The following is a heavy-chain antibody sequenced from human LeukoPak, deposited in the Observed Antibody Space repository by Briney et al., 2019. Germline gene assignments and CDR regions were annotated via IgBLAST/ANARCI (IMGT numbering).Heavy chain of an antibody. Sequence: SEALSLTCTVSGGSISSSSYYWGWIRQPPGKGLEWIGSIYYSGSTYYNPSLKSRVTISVDTSKNQFSLKLSSVTAADTAVYYCARQPAVAGISLYGAFDIWGQGTMVTVSS. CDR3: ARQPAVAGISLYGAFDI. CDR2: IYYSGST. V-gene: IGHV4-39*01. J-gene: IGHJ3*02. CDR1: GGSISSSSYY. D-gene: IGHD6-19*01.